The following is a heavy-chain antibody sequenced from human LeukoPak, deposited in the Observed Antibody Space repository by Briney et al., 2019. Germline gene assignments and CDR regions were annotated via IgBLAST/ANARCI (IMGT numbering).Heavy chain of an antibody. Sequence: PSETLSLTCAVYGGSFSGYYWSWIRHPPGKGLEWIGEINHRGSTNYNPSLKSRVTISADTSKNQFSLILSSVTAADTAVYYCARPRGYYYGSGSCPFDYWGQGTLVTVSS. CDR2: INHRGST. D-gene: IGHD3-10*01. J-gene: IGHJ4*02. CDR1: GGSFSGYY. V-gene: IGHV4-34*01. CDR3: ARPRGYYYGSGSCPFDY.